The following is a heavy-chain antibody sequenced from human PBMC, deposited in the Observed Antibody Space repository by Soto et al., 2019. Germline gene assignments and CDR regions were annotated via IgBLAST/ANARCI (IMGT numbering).Heavy chain of an antibody. D-gene: IGHD3-16*01. CDR3: ARDGGSHGPYYFDS. CDR2: IWYDGSNK. CDR1: GSTFSNYA. Sequence: VQLVESGGGVVQPGRSLRLSCAASGSTFSNYAMHWVRQAPGKGPEWVAVIWYDGSNKYYGESVEGRFSISRDNSKNTLYLDINSLRTEDTAVYYCARDGGSHGPYYFDSWGQGSLVIVSS. J-gene: IGHJ4*02. V-gene: IGHV3-33*01.